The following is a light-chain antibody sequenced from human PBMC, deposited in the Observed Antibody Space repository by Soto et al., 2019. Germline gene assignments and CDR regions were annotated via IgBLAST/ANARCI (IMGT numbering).Light chain of an antibody. CDR1: ELPKEY. CDR2: KDT. CDR3: LSADSSRLYV. J-gene: IGLJ1*01. V-gene: IGLV3-25*02. Sequence: SYELTQPPSVSVSPGQTARITCSGDELPKEYAYWYQQKPGQAPLLVIYKDTERPSGIPERFSASSSGTTVTLTIGGVQAEDEGDYYCLSADSSRLYVFGTGTKVTVL.